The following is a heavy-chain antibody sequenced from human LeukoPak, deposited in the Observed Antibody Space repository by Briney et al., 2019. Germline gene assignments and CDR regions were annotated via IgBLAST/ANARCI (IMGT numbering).Heavy chain of an antibody. CDR1: GFPFSSYG. CDR2: IWYDGSNK. Sequence: GGSLRLSCAASGFPFSSYGMHWARQAPGKGLEWEAVIWYDGSNKYYADSVKGRFTISRDNSKNTLYLQMNSLRAEDTAVYYCARDVTMDGYNGALDYWGQGTLVTVSS. V-gene: IGHV3-33*01. D-gene: IGHD5-24*01. CDR3: ARDVTMDGYNGALDY. J-gene: IGHJ4*02.